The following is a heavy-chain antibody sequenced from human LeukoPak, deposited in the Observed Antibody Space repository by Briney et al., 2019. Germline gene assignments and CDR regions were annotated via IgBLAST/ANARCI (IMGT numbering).Heavy chain of an antibody. CDR3: TGLWFGELLNY. J-gene: IGHJ4*02. CDR1: GDSISRYY. CDR2: IYNGGII. V-gene: IGHV4-4*07. Sequence: SETLSLTCTVSGDSISRYYWSWIRQPAGKGLEWIGRIYNGGIITYNPSLKSRVTMSIDTSNNQFSLRLRFVTAADTAVYYCTGLWFGELLNYWGQGTLVTVSS. D-gene: IGHD3-10*01.